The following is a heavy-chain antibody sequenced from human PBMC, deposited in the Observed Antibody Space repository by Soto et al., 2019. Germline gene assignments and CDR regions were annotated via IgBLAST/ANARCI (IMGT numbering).Heavy chain of an antibody. Sequence: EVQLVESGGGLVKPGGSLRLSCAASGFTFSSYSMNWVRQAPGKGLEWVSSISSSSSYIYYADSVKGRFTISRDNAKNSLYLQMNSLRAEDTAVYYCARVGPYYYDSSGYYYIDYWGQGTLVTVSS. CDR3: ARVGPYYYDSSGYYYIDY. CDR2: ISSSSSYI. V-gene: IGHV3-21*01. D-gene: IGHD3-22*01. CDR1: GFTFSSYS. J-gene: IGHJ4*02.